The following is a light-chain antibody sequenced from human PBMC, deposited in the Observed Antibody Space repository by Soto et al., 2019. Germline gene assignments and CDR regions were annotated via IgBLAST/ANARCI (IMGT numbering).Light chain of an antibody. Sequence: DIQMPQSPSSLSAYVGDRVTITCRASQSISRYLNWYQQKSGEAPKLLIYTTSTLQSGVPARFSGSGSGTDFTLTISSLQPEDFATYYCQQNYSPPTFGQGTRLEI. V-gene: IGKV1-39*01. CDR3: QQNYSPPT. J-gene: IGKJ5*01. CDR2: TTS. CDR1: QSISRY.